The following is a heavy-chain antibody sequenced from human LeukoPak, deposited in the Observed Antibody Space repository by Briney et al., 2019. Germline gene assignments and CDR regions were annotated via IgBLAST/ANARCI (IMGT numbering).Heavy chain of an antibody. CDR1: GFTFSSYS. V-gene: IGHV3-21*01. CDR2: ISSSSSNI. J-gene: IGHJ2*01. CDR3: AKGLRSVIGWYFDL. Sequence: PGGSLRLSCAASGFTFSSYSMNWVRQAPGKGLEWVSSISSSSSNIYYADSVKGRFTISRDNAKNSLYLQMNSLRAEDTAVYYCAKGLRSVIGWYFDLWGRGTLVTVSS. D-gene: IGHD3-22*01.